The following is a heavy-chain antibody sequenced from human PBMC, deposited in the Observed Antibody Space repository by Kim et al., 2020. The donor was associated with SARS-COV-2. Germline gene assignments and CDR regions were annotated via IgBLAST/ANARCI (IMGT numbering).Heavy chain of an antibody. CDR3: AKVPTYYDILTGYHHLHYMDV. CDR1: GFTFSSYA. CDR2: ISGSGGST. J-gene: IGHJ6*03. D-gene: IGHD3-9*01. Sequence: GGSLRLSCAASGFTFSSYAMSWVRQAPGKGLEWVSAISGSGGSTYYADSVKGRFTISRDNSKNTLYLQMNSLRAEDTAVYYCAKVPTYYDILTGYHHLHYMDVWGKGTTVTVSS. V-gene: IGHV3-23*01.